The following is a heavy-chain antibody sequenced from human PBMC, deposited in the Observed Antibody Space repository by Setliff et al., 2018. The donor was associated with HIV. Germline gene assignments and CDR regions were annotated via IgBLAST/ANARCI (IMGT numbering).Heavy chain of an antibody. J-gene: IGHJ4*02. D-gene: IGHD3-3*01. CDR1: GFTFINYA. Sequence: AGGSLRLSCVASGFTFINYAMSWVRQAPGKGLEWVSAIVGGASSTVYADSVKGRFTISRDNSKNTLYLQMNSLRTEDTAVYYCARVFQSYFFDFWGQGTLVTVSS. CDR3: ARVFQSYFFDF. CDR2: IVGGASST. V-gene: IGHV3-23*01.